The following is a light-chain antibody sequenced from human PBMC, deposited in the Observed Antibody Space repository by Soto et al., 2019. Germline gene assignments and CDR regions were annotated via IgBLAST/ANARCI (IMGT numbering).Light chain of an antibody. CDR3: CSYAGTSTLYV. J-gene: IGLJ1*01. Sequence: QSVLTQPASVSGSPGQSITISCTGTSSDVGSYNRVSWYQQHPGKAPKLMIYEVSKRPSGVSNRFSGSKSGSTASLTISGLQAEDEADYYCCSYAGTSTLYVFGTGTKLTVL. CDR2: EVS. CDR1: SSDVGSYNR. V-gene: IGLV2-23*02.